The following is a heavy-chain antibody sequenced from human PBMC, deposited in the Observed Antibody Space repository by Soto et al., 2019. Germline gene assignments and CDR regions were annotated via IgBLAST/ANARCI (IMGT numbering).Heavy chain of an antibody. Sequence: QVQLVESGGGVVQPGRSLRLSCAASGFTFSSYAMHWVRQAPGKGLEWVAVISYDGSNKYYADSVKGRFTISRDNSKNTLYLQMNSLRAEDTAVYYCASLDYGDYLTNFDYWGQGTLVTVSS. CDR3: ASLDYGDYLTNFDY. D-gene: IGHD4-17*01. CDR1: GFTFSSYA. CDR2: ISYDGSNK. J-gene: IGHJ4*02. V-gene: IGHV3-30-3*01.